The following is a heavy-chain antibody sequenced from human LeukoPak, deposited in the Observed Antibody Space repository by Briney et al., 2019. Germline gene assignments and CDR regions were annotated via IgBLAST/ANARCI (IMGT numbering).Heavy chain of an antibody. V-gene: IGHV3-23*01. CDR1: GFTFSSHA. CDR2: ISGSGGST. Sequence: GVSLRLSCAASGFTFSSHAMSWVRQAPGKGLEWVSAISGSGGSTYYADSVKGRFTISRDNSKNTLYLQMNSLRAEDTAVYYCAKELNYYDSSGYGDYWGQGTLVTVSS. J-gene: IGHJ4*02. D-gene: IGHD3-22*01. CDR3: AKELNYYDSSGYGDY.